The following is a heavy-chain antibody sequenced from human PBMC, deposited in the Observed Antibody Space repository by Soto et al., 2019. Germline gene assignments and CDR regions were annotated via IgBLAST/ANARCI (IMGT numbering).Heavy chain of an antibody. CDR3: AGHFPNYYDNDV. V-gene: IGHV5-10-1*01. Sequence: PGESLKISFKGSGYSFTSYLISWVRQMPVKGLEWTGRIDPSDSYTNYSPSFQGHVTISADKSISTAYLQWSSLKASDTAMYYCAGHFPNYYDNDVFGQLTTVTVCS. J-gene: IGHJ6*01. CDR1: GYSFTSYL. CDR2: IDPSDSYT. D-gene: IGHD3-22*01.